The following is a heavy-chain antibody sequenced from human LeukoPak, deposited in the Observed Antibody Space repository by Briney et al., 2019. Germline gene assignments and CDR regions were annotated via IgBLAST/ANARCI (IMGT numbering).Heavy chain of an antibody. D-gene: IGHD4-17*01. CDR1: GFTFSSYG. CDR2: ISYDGSNK. Sequence: GRSLRLSCAASGFTFSSYGMHWVRQAPGKGLEWVDVISYDGSNKYYADSVKGRFTISRDNSKNTLYLQMNSLRAEDTAVYYCACRSVTTHKTPFDYWGQGTLVTVSS. V-gene: IGHV3-30*03. J-gene: IGHJ4*02. CDR3: ACRSVTTHKTPFDY.